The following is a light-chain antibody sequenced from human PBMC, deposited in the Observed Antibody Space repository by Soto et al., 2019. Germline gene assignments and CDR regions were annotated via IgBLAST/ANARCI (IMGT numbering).Light chain of an antibody. Sequence: QSALTQPASVSGSPGQSITISCTGTSSDVGGYNYVSWYQQHPGKAPKLMIYEVSNRPPGVSNRFSGSKSGNTASLTISGLQAEDAADYYCSSYTSGSTWVFRGGT. CDR3: SSYTSGSTWV. CDR2: EVS. V-gene: IGLV2-14*01. CDR1: SSDVGGYNY. J-gene: IGLJ3*02.